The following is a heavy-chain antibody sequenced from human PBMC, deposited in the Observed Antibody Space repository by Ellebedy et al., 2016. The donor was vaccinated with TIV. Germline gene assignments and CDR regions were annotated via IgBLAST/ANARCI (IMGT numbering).Heavy chain of an antibody. CDR1: GFTVSG. CDR2: VRSEGTTK. CDR3: VKGAYPVPTVMAV. Sequence: PGGSLRPSCATSGFTVSGMHWVRQAPGQGLEWVAFVRSEGTTKYYMDSVKGRFTISRDSSKNTLDLQMNSLRTEDTGVYYCVKGAYPVPTVMAVWGQGTMVIVSS. D-gene: IGHD3-16*01. V-gene: IGHV3-30*02. J-gene: IGHJ6*02.